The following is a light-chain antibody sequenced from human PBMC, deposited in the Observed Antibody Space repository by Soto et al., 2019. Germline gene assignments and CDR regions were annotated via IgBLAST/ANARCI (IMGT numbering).Light chain of an antibody. CDR1: QSVSSN. CDR3: QQYDNWPPWT. J-gene: IGKJ1*01. Sequence: EIVMTQSPATLSVSPWERATLSCRASQSVSSNLAWYQQKPGQAPRLLIYGASTRATGIPVRFSGSGSGTDFTLTISSLQSEDFAVYYCQQYDNWPPWTFGQGTKVDIK. V-gene: IGKV3-15*01. CDR2: GAS.